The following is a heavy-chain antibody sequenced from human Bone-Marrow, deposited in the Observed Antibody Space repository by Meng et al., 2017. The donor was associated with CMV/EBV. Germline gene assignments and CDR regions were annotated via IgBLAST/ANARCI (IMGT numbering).Heavy chain of an antibody. CDR3: ARGCESDAFDI. D-gene: IGHD2-8*01. Sequence: SAQVSCKASGGTFSSYAISWVRQAPGQGLEGMGGIIPIFGTANYAQKFQGRVTITTDESTSTAYMELRSLKSEDTAVYYCARGCESDAFDIWGQGTMVTVSS. V-gene: IGHV1-69*05. J-gene: IGHJ3*02. CDR2: IIPIFGTA. CDR1: GGTFSSYA.